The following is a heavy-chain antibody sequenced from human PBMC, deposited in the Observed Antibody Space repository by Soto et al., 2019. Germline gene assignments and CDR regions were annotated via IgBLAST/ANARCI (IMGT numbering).Heavy chain of an antibody. D-gene: IGHD2-15*01. J-gene: IGHJ4*02. V-gene: IGHV4-34*01. Sequence: SETLSLTCAVYGGSFSGYYWSWIRQPPGKGLEWIGEINHSGGTNYNPSLKSRVTISVDTSKNQFSLKLSSVTAADTAVYYCASEYCSGGSCYSVPNVWGQGTLVTVSS. CDR1: GGSFSGYY. CDR2: INHSGGT. CDR3: ASEYCSGGSCYSVPNV.